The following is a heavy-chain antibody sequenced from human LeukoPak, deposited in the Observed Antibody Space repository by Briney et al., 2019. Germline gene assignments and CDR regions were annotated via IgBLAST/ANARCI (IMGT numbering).Heavy chain of an antibody. CDR3: ARMEKFYYGSGGFSPPLMDV. CDR1: GLNFNSHT. J-gene: IGHJ6*02. Sequence: GGSLRLSCVASGLNFNSHTMKWVRQAPGKGLEWVSSISSDSNSIYHADSVKGRFTISRDNVKNSLYLQMNSLRAEDTAVYYCARMEKFYYGSGGFSPPLMDVWGQGTTVIVSS. V-gene: IGHV3-21*01. D-gene: IGHD3-10*01. CDR2: ISSDSNSI.